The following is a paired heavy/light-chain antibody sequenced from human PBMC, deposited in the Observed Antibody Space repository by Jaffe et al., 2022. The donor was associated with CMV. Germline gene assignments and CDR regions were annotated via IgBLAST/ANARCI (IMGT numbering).Light chain of an antibody. CDR3: EQYHNWPPYT. CDR1: QSVNSN. Sequence: EIVMTQSPATLSVSPGERVTLSCRASQSVNSNLAWYQQKPGQAPRLLIHGASTRATGIPARFSGSGSGTEFTLTISSLQSEDFAVYYCEQYHNWPPYTFGQGTKLEIK. V-gene: IGKV3-15*01. J-gene: IGKJ2*01. CDR2: GAS.
Heavy chain of an antibody. CDR3: VRHAVPPDYGDYDGGFDH. D-gene: IGHD4-17*01. V-gene: IGHV4-39*01. J-gene: IGHJ4*02. Sequence: QLQLHESGPGLVKPSDTLFLSCTVSGGSISTSDYYWGWIRQPRGKGPEWIGNFDYSGRTFYNPSLKSRVTISVDTSQSNFSLRVTSVTAADTAVYYCVRHAVPPDYGDYDGGFDHWGQGTLVTVSS. CDR2: FDYSGRT. CDR1: GGSISTSDYY.